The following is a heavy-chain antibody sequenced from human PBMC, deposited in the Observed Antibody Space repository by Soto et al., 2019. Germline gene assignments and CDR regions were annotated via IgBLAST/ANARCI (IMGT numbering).Heavy chain of an antibody. J-gene: IGHJ6*02. CDR2: INPNGGGT. Sequence: GASVKVSCKASGYTFTGYYMHWVRQAPGQGLEWMGWINPNGGGTNYAQKFQGRVTMTRDTSISTAYMELSRLRSDDTAVYYCARDHGGRGNYYYAMDVWGQGTTVTVSS. CDR3: ARDHGGRGNYYYAMDV. D-gene: IGHD2-15*01. V-gene: IGHV1-2*02. CDR1: GYTFTGYY.